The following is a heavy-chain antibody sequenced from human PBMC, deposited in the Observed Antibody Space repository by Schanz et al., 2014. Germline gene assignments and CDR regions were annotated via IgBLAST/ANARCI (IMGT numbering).Heavy chain of an antibody. Sequence: QLQLVQSGAEVKKPGSSVKVSCKLSGGTFSSYTISWMRQAPGQGLEWMGKIIPVLNIATYAQRFQGRVSITADTSTNTAYMELSSLTSEDTAVHCCARGRGFDADWGQGTLVAVSS. CDR1: GGTFSSYT. V-gene: IGHV1-69*02. CDR2: IIPVLNIA. D-gene: IGHD2-2*01. J-gene: IGHJ4*02. CDR3: ARGRGFDAD.